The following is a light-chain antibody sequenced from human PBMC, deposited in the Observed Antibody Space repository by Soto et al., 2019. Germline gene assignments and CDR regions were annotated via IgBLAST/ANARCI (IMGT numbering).Light chain of an antibody. CDR1: QSITGN. CDR3: QQYNNWPLT. V-gene: IGKV3-15*01. CDR2: DAS. J-gene: IGKJ4*01. Sequence: EIVMTQSPATLSVSPGERATLSCRASQSITGNLTWYQQKPGQAPRLLIYDASTRATGIPARFSGSGSGTEFTLPISSLQSEDFAVYYCQQYNNWPLTFGGGTKVDIK.